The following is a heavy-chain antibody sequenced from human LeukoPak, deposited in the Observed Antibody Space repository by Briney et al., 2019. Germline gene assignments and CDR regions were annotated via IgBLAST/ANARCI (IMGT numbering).Heavy chain of an antibody. D-gene: IGHD2-2*02. V-gene: IGHV3-48*01. J-gene: IGHJ4*02. CDR3: ARDSYTGSVY. CDR2: ISSSSSTI. Sequence: GGSLRLSCAASGFTFSSYSMNWVRQAPGKGLEWVSYISSSSSTIYYADSVKGRFTISRDNSKNTLYLQMNSLRAEDTAVYYCARDSYTGSVYWGQGTLVTVSS. CDR1: GFTFSSYS.